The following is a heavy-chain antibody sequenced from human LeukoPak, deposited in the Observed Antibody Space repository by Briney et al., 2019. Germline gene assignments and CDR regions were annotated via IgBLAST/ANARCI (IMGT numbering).Heavy chain of an antibody. J-gene: IGHJ4*02. CDR2: INSDGSST. V-gene: IGHV3-74*01. CDR1: GFTFSSYW. Sequence: GGSLRLSCVASGFTFSSYWMHWVRQAPGKGLVWVSRINSDGSSTSYADSVKGRFTISRDNAKNTLYLQMNSLRAEDTAVYYCARDSTYYYGSGSYSDFDYWGQGTLVTVSS. CDR3: ARDSTYYYGSGSYSDFDY. D-gene: IGHD3-10*01.